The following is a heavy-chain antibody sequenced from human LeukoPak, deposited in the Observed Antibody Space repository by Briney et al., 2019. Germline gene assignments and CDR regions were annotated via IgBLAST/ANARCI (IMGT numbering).Heavy chain of an antibody. Sequence: GGSLRLSCAASGFTFSSYEMNWVRQAPGKGLEWVSYISSSGSTIYYADSVKGRFTISRDNAKNSLYLQMSSLRAEDTAVYYCARGWNPHDAFDIWGQGTMVTVSS. CDR3: ARGWNPHDAFDI. V-gene: IGHV3-48*03. J-gene: IGHJ3*02. CDR1: GFTFSSYE. D-gene: IGHD1-1*01. CDR2: ISSSGSTI.